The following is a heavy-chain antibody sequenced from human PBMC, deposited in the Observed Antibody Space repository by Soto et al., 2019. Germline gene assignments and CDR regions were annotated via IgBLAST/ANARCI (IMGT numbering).Heavy chain of an antibody. CDR2: INPNGGST. CDR1: GYTFTSYY. D-gene: IGHD2-2*02. J-gene: IGHJ4*02. Sequence: QVQLEQSGAEVKKPAASVKLSCKASGYTFTSYYIHWVRQAPGQGLEWMGIINPNGGSTNYAQTFQGRVTLTRDTSTSTVYMDLGSLRSEDTAVYYCASGLLYGDYWGQGTLVTVSS. V-gene: IGHV1-46*01. CDR3: ASGLLYGDY.